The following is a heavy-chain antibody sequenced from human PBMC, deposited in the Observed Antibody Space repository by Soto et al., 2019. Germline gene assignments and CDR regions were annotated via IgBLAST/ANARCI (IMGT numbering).Heavy chain of an antibody. CDR1: GGSISSYY. CDR2: IYYSGST. D-gene: IGHD6-13*01. CDR3: ARRYSSAFDI. V-gene: IGHV4-59*08. J-gene: IGHJ3*02. Sequence: QVQLQESGPGLVKPSETLSLTCTVSGGSISSYYWSWIRQPPGKGLEWIGYIYYSGSTNYNPSLKSRVTTSVATSKNQFSLKLSSVTAADTAVYYCARRYSSAFDIWGQGTMVTVSS.